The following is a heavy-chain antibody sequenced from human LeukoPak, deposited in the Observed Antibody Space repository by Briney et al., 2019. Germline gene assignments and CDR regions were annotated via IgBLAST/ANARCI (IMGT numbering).Heavy chain of an antibody. D-gene: IGHD6-6*01. Sequence: GESLKISCKGSAYSFTSYWIGWVRQMPGKGLESMGIIYPDDSDTRYSPSFQGQVTISADKSISTAYLQWSSLKASDTAMYYCARQEYSSSALDYWGQGTLVTVSS. J-gene: IGHJ4*02. V-gene: IGHV5-51*01. CDR1: AYSFTSYW. CDR2: IYPDDSDT. CDR3: ARQEYSSSALDY.